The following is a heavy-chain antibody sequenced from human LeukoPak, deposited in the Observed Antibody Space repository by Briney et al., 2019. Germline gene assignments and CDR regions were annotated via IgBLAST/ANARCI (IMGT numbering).Heavy chain of an antibody. V-gene: IGHV3-23*01. D-gene: IGHD3-9*01. Sequence: ETLSLTCTVSGGSISSSSYYWGWIRQAPGKGLEWVSAISGSGGSTYYADSVKGRFTISRDNSKNTLYLQMNSLRAEDTAVYYCAKGSLRYFDWPLAAFDYWGQGTLVTVSS. CDR3: AKGSLRYFDWPLAAFDY. CDR2: ISGSGGST. J-gene: IGHJ4*02. CDR1: GGSISSSSYY.